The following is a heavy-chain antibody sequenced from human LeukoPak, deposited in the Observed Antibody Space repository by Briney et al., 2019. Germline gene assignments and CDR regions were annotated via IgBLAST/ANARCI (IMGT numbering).Heavy chain of an antibody. CDR1: GGTFSSYA. CDR2: INPNSGGT. V-gene: IGHV1-2*02. D-gene: IGHD3-10*01. J-gene: IGHJ4*02. CDR3: AREGIDGSGSYYYFDY. Sequence: ASVKVSCKASGGTFSSYAISWVRQAPGQGLEWMGWINPNSGGTNYAQKFQGRVTMTRDTSISTAYMELSRLRSDDTAVYYCAREGIDGSGSYYYFDYWGQGTLVTVSS.